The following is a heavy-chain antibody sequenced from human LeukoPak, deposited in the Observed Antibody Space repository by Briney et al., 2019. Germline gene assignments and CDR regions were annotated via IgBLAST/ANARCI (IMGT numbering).Heavy chain of an antibody. Sequence: ASVKVSCKASGYTFTSYGITWVRQAPGQGREWMGWISAFNGDTNYAQKLQGRVTMTTETSTSTVYMELRSLRSNDTAVYYCASNTGSDSSGYAYWGQGTLVTVSS. J-gene: IGHJ4*02. CDR2: ISAFNGDT. CDR1: GYTFTSYG. CDR3: ASNTGSDSSGYAY. V-gene: IGHV1-18*01. D-gene: IGHD3-22*01.